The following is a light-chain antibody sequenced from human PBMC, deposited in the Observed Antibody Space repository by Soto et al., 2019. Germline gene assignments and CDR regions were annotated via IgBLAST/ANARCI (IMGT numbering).Light chain of an antibody. CDR2: GAS. J-gene: IGKJ1*01. Sequence: ELVLTQSPGTLSLSPGERATLSCRASQSLSSSYLAWYQQKPGQAPRLLIYGASSRATGIPDRFSGSGSGTDFTLTISRLEPEDFAVYYCQQYGSSRTFGQGTKVDIK. CDR3: QQYGSSRT. V-gene: IGKV3-20*01. CDR1: QSLSSSY.